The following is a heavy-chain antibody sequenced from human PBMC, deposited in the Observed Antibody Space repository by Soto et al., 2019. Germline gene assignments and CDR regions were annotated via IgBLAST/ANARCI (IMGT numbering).Heavy chain of an antibody. CDR1: GGSFSGYS. CDR3: ARGLFSENYYSGGWYYFDS. V-gene: IGHV4-34*01. CDR2: INHSGST. J-gene: IGHJ4*02. D-gene: IGHD1-26*01. Sequence: QVQLQQWGAGLLKPSETLSLTCAVYGGSFSGYSWTWIRQSPGKGLEWIGQINHSGSTNSNPSLKSRVPISLVASKNQFSLELTSVTAADTAVYYCARGLFSENYYSGGWYYFDSWGQGTLVTVSS.